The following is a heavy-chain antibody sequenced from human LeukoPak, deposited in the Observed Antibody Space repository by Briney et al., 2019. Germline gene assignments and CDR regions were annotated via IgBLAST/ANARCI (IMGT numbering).Heavy chain of an antibody. Sequence: PSETLSLTCAVYGGSFSGYYWSWIRQPPGKGVEWIGEINHSGSTNYNPSLKSRVTISVDTSKNQFSLKLSSVTAADTAVYYCARLASSGYYSSTSVMTDYWGQGTLVTVSS. CDR3: ARLASSGYYSSTSVMTDY. J-gene: IGHJ4*02. D-gene: IGHD3-22*01. V-gene: IGHV4-34*01. CDR1: GGSFSGYY. CDR2: INHSGST.